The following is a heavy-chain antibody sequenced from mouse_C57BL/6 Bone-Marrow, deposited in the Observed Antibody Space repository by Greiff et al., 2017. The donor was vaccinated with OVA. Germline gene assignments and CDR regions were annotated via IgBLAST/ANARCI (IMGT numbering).Heavy chain of an antibody. J-gene: IGHJ4*01. CDR1: GYTFTDYY. Sequence: EVQLQQSGPELVKPGASVKISCKASGYTFTDYYMNWVKQSHGKSLEWIGDINPNNGGTSYNQKFKGKATLTVDKSSSTAYMELRSLTSEDSAVYYCARGRGQLRLLSMDYWGQGTSVTVSS. V-gene: IGHV1-26*01. CDR3: ARGRGQLRLLSMDY. CDR2: INPNNGGT. D-gene: IGHD3-2*02.